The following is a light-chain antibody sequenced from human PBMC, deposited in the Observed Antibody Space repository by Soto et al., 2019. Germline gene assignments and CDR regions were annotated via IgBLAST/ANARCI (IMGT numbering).Light chain of an antibody. CDR1: QSVISSY. Sequence: EIVLTQSPGTLSLSPGERTTLSCRASQSVISSYLAWYQQKPGQAPRLLIYAASSRATGIPDRFSGSGSGTDFTLTISRLESEDFAVYYCQHYGSSPRYTFGQGTKLEIK. V-gene: IGKV3-20*01. CDR2: AAS. CDR3: QHYGSSPRYT. J-gene: IGKJ2*01.